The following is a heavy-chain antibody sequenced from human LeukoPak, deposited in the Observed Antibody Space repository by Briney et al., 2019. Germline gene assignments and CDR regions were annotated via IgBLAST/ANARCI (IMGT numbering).Heavy chain of an antibody. CDR2: ISSSGSTI. CDR1: GFTFSSYE. J-gene: IGHJ4*02. D-gene: IGHD3-22*01. V-gene: IGHV3-48*03. Sequence: PGGSLRLSCAASGFTFSSYEMNWVRQAPGKGLEWVSYISSSGSTIYYADSVKGRFTISRDHAKNSLYLQMNSLRAEDTAVYYCARKMGRKYYYDSSFDYWGQGTLVTVSS. CDR3: ARKMGRKYYYDSSFDY.